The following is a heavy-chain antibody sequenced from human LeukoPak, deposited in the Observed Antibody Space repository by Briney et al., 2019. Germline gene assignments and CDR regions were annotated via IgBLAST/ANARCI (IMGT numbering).Heavy chain of an antibody. J-gene: IGHJ6*04. CDR3: AREGTAAPYGMDV. CDR1: GGSFSGYY. V-gene: IGHV4-34*01. CDR2: INHSGST. D-gene: IGHD2-2*01. Sequence: SETLSLTCAVYGGSFSGYYWNWIRQPPGKGLEWIGEINHSGSTNYNPSLKSRVTISVDTSKNQFSLKLSSVTAADTAVYYCAREGTAAPYGMDVWGKGTTVTVSS.